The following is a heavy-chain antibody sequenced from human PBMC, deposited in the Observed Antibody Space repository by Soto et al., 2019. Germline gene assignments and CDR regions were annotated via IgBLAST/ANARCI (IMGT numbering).Heavy chain of an antibody. J-gene: IGHJ6*02. CDR3: ARDWRYVGYYYYGMDV. CDR1: GGSISSSSYY. V-gene: IGHV4-39*02. CDR2: IYYTGST. D-gene: IGHD3-16*01. Sequence: SETLSLTGTVSGGSISSSSYYWGWTRQPPGKGLEWTGSIYYTGSTYYNPSLKSRVTKSVETTKNKFSLKLSSVTAADTAVYYCARDWRYVGYYYYGMDVWGQGTTVTVSS.